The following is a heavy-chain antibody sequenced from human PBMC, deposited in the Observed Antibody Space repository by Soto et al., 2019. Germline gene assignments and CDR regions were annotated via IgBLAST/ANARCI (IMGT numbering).Heavy chain of an antibody. D-gene: IGHD5-18*01. CDR3: AGGTGWLTDK. V-gene: IGHV3-7*04. Sequence: EVYLVESGGDLVQPGGSLRLSCAASGFIFSDHWMNWVRQAPGKGLEWVANIKQDGSETKYVESVRGRFTISRDNAKNSLYLQMNTLRAEDTAVYHCAGGTGWLTDKWGQGTLVAVSS. J-gene: IGHJ4*02. CDR1: GFIFSDHW. CDR2: IKQDGSET.